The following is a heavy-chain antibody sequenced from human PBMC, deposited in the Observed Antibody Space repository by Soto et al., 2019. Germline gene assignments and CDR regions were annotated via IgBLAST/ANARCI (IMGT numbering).Heavy chain of an antibody. CDR3: AKPPAWVVVEGSSFYFDY. CDR1: GFTFSDYA. D-gene: IGHD2-15*01. V-gene: IGHV3-23*01. J-gene: IGHJ4*02. Sequence: GGSLRLSCAASGFTFSDYAMSWVRQAPGKGLECVSAISASGGSAFYADSVKGRFTISRDNSKNTLYLQMNSLRAEDTAVYYCAKPPAWVVVEGSSFYFDYWGQGTLVTVSS. CDR2: ISASGGSA.